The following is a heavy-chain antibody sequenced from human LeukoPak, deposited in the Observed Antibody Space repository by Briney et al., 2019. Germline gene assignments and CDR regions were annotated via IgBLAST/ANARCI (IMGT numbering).Heavy chain of an antibody. V-gene: IGHV4-34*01. J-gene: IGHJ4*02. D-gene: IGHD6-13*01. CDR1: GGSFSGYY. Sequence: PSETLSLTCAVYGGSFSGYYWSWIRQPPGKGLEWIGEINHGGSTNYNPSLKSRVTISVDTSKNQFSLKLSSVTAADTAVYYCARLRAVTRSSSWLQVRRRFDYWGQGTLVTVSS. CDR3: ARLRAVTRSSSWLQVRRRFDY. CDR2: INHGGST.